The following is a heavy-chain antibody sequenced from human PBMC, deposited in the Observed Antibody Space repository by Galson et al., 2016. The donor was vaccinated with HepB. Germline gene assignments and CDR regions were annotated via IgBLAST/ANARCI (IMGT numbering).Heavy chain of an antibody. V-gene: IGHV3-48*02. Sequence: SLRLSCAASGFSISSYSFNWVRQAPGKGLEWVSHIGSGGSTISYADSVKGRFTISRDNAKHSLYLQMHSLRDADTAVYYCARDGGQQLVRWERLRKVYYYYPRDDWGQGTTVTVAS. CDR1: GFSISSYS. D-gene: IGHD6-13*01. CDR2: IGSGGSTI. CDR3: ARDGGQQLVRWERLRKVYYYYPRDD. J-gene: IGHJ6*02.